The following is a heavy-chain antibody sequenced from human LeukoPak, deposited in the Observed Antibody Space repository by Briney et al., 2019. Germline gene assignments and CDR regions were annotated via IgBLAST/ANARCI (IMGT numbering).Heavy chain of an antibody. J-gene: IGHJ3*02. CDR1: GSTFSSYS. CDR2: ISSSSSYI. Sequence: KAGGSLRLSCAASGSTFSSYSMNWVRQAPGKGLEWVSSISSSSSYIYYADSVKGRFTISRDNAKNSLYLQMNSLRAEDTAVYYCARGQGWNPEAVTNAFDIWGQGTMVTVSS. V-gene: IGHV3-21*01. D-gene: IGHD1-1*01. CDR3: ARGQGWNPEAVTNAFDI.